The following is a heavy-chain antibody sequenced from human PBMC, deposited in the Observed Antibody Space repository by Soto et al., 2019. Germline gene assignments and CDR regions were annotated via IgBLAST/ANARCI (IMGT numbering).Heavy chain of an antibody. CDR2: ISAYNGNT. V-gene: IGHV1-18*01. J-gene: IGHJ6*02. CDR3: ARVKYSPPYYYYDGMDV. D-gene: IGHD5-18*01. Sequence: VQLVQSGAEVKKPGASVKVSCKASGYTFTSYGISWVRQAPGQGLEWMGWISAYNGNTNYAQKLQGRVTMTTDTTTSTAYMELRSLRSDDTAVYYCARVKYSPPYYYYDGMDVWGQGTTVTVSS. CDR1: GYTFTSYG.